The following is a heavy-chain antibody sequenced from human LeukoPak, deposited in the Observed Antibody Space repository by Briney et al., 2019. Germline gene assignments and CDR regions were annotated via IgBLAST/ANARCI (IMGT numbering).Heavy chain of an antibody. Sequence: GGSLRLSCAASGFTFSSYGMHWVRQAPGKGLEWVAVISYDGSNKYYADSVKGRFTISRDNSKNTLYLQMNSLRGEDTAVYYCARSIEYFDYWGQGALVTVSS. CDR2: ISYDGSNK. CDR1: GFTFSSYG. D-gene: IGHD5-24*01. J-gene: IGHJ4*02. V-gene: IGHV3-30*03. CDR3: ARSIEYFDY.